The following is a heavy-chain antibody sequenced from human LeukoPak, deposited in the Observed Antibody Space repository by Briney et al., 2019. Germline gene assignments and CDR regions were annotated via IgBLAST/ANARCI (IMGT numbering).Heavy chain of an antibody. CDR1: GGSISSGGYS. V-gene: IGHV4-30-2*01. J-gene: IGHJ4*02. CDR2: IYHSGST. Sequence: SETLSLTCTVSGGSISSGGYSWSWIRQPPGKGLEWIGYIYHSGSTYYNPSLKSRVTISVDRSKNQFSLKLSSVTAADTAVYYCASGYSGYDLIHNGFDYWGQGTLVTVSS. CDR3: ASGYSGYDLIHNGFDY. D-gene: IGHD5-12*01.